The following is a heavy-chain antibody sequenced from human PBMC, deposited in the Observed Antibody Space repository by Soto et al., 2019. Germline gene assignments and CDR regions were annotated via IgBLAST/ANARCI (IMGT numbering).Heavy chain of an antibody. CDR2: IYYSGST. V-gene: IGHV4-59*01. D-gene: IGHD3-3*01. J-gene: IGHJ4*02. CDR1: GGSIYSYY. CDR3: ARALVFSWSGIYYFDY. Sequence: QVQLQESGPGLVKPSETLSLTCTVSGGSIYSYYWSWIRQPPGKGLEWIGSIYYSGSTNYNPSLKSRVTISIDTSKNQFSLRLSSVTAADTAVYYCARALVFSWSGIYYFDYWGQGALVTDSS.